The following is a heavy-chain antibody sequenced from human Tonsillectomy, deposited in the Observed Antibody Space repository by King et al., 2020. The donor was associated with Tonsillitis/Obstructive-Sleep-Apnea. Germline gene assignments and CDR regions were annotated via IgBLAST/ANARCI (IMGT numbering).Heavy chain of an antibody. CDR1: GYSFTSYW. J-gene: IGHJ3*02. CDR3: ARHLLVYDPPVGGAFDI. CDR2: IYPGDSDT. D-gene: IGHD2-8*01. Sequence: QLVQSGAEVKKPGESLKISCKGSGYSFTSYWIGWVRQMPGKGLEWMGIIYPGDSDTRYSPSFQGQVTISADKSISTAYLQWSSLKASDTAMYYCARHLLVYDPPVGGAFDIWGQGTMVIVSS. V-gene: IGHV5-51*01.